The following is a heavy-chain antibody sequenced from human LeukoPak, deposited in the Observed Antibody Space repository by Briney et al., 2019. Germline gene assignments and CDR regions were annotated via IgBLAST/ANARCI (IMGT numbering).Heavy chain of an antibody. CDR1: GGSISGYS. J-gene: IGHJ5*02. CDR2: FHDSRTT. D-gene: IGHD3-10*01. CDR3: ARGHLGLSP. Sequence: SESVPLTCTVSGGSISGYSWTWIRQPPGQGLEWIGYFHDSRTTSYNPSRTGRVVISVDTAMDQISLKLNSVTAADTAVYYCARGHLGLSPWGQGTLVTVSS. V-gene: IGHV4-59*01.